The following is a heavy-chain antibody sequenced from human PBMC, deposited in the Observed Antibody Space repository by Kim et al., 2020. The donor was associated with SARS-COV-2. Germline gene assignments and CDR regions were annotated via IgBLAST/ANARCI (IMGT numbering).Heavy chain of an antibody. V-gene: IGHV3-48*02. D-gene: IGHD1-26*01. Sequence: YYAGSVKGRFTISRDNAKDSLYLQMNSLRDEDTAVYYCAKERATGGGTYSFWGQGTLVTVSS. J-gene: IGHJ4*02. CDR3: AKERATGGGTYSF.